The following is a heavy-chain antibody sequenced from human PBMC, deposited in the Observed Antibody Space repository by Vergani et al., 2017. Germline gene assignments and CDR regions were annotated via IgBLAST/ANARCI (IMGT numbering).Heavy chain of an antibody. CDR3: ARAVGSVAGTYYFDY. D-gene: IGHD6-19*01. CDR1: GFTVSSNY. J-gene: IGHJ4*02. CDR2: IYSGGST. Sequence: EVQLVETGGGLIQPGGSLRLSCAASGFTVSSNYMSWVRQAPGKGLEWVSVIYSGGSTYYADSVKGRFTISRDNSKNTLYLQMNSLRAEDTAVYYCARAVGSVAGTYYFDYWGQGTLVTVSS. V-gene: IGHV3-53*02.